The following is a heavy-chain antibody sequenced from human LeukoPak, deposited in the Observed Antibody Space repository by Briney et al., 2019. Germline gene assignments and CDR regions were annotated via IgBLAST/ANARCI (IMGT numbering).Heavy chain of an antibody. CDR1: GFTFSDYY. D-gene: IGHD3-16*02. Sequence: GGSLRLSCAASGFTFSDYYMSWIRQAPGKGLEWVSYISSSGSTMYYADSVKGRFTISRDNAKNSLYLQMNSLRAEDTAVYYCARAPIYDYVWGSYRGEFDYWGQGTLVTVSS. J-gene: IGHJ4*02. CDR3: ARAPIYDYVWGSYRGEFDY. CDR2: ISSSGSTM. V-gene: IGHV3-11*01.